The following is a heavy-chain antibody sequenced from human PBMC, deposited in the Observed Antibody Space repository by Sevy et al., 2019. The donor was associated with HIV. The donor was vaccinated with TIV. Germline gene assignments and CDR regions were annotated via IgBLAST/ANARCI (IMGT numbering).Heavy chain of an antibody. J-gene: IGHJ4*02. V-gene: IGHV1-2*06. CDR3: ASSPGDVYKTYYYDSSGPNLNY. CDR1: GYTFTGYY. D-gene: IGHD3-22*01. CDR2: INPNSGGT. Sequence: ASVKVSCKASGYTFTGYYMHWVRQAPGQGLEWMGRINPNSGGTNYAQKFQGRVTMTRDTSISTAYMELSRLGSDDTAVYYCASSPGDVYKTYYYDSSGPNLNYWGQGTLVTVSS.